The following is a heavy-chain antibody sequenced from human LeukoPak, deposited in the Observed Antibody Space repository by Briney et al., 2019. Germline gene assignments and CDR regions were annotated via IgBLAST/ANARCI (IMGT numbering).Heavy chain of an antibody. CDR3: ARHVGGYCSGGSCYPSWFDP. CDR2: IYYSGST. CDR1: GGSISSSSYY. Sequence: PSETLSLTCTVSGGSISSSSYYWGWIRQPPGRGLEWIGSIYYSGSTYYNPSLKSRVTISVDTSKNQFSLKLSSVTAADTAVYYCARHVGGYCSGGSCYPSWFDPWGQGTLVTVSS. J-gene: IGHJ5*02. V-gene: IGHV4-39*01. D-gene: IGHD2-15*01.